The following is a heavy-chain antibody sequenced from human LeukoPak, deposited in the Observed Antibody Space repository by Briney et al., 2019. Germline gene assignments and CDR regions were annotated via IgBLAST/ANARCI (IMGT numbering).Heavy chain of an antibody. J-gene: IGHJ5*02. D-gene: IGHD6-13*01. CDR2: IYYSGST. CDR1: GDSISRYY. CDR3: ARDSGRQLGPFDP. V-gene: IGHV4-59*01. Sequence: SETLSLTCTLSGDSISRYYWSWIRQPPGKGLEWIGYIYYSGSTNYNPSLKSRVTISVDTSKNQFSLKLSSVTAADTAVYYCARDSGRQLGPFDPWGQGTLVTVSS.